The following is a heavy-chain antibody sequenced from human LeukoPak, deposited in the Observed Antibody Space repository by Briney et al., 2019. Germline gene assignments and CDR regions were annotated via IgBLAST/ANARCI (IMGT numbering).Heavy chain of an antibody. J-gene: IGHJ4*02. Sequence: ASVKVSCKASGYTFTDYYMHWVRQAPGQGFEWMGWINPNDGDTNYAQKFQGRVTMTRDTSISTAHMEVSRLRSGDTAVYYCARTNFLYCSSSTCLFDYWGQGTLVTVSS. CDR2: INPNDGDT. D-gene: IGHD2-2*01. CDR3: ARTNFLYCSSSTCLFDY. V-gene: IGHV1-2*02. CDR1: GYTFTDYY.